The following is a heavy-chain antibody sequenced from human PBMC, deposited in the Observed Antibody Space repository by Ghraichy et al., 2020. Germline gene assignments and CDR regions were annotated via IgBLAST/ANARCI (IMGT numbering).Heavy chain of an antibody. J-gene: IGHJ3*02. CDR1: GGSISSYY. D-gene: IGHD3-9*01. CDR3: ARRRGYFDWLRRPLRDAFDI. V-gene: IGHV4-59*08. CDR2: IYYSGST. Sequence: SQTLSLTCTVSGGSISSYYWSWIQQPPGKGLEWIGYIYYSGSTNYNPSLKSRVTISVDTSKNQFSLKLSSVTAADTAVYYCARRRGYFDWLRRPLRDAFDIWGQGTMVTVSS.